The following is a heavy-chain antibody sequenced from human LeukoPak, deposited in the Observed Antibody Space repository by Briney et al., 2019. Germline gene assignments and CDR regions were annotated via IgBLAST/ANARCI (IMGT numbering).Heavy chain of an antibody. D-gene: IGHD4-17*01. Sequence: PSETLSLTCTVSGGSISSYYWSWIRQPPGKGLEGIGDIYYSGSTKYNPSLKSRVTISVDTSKSQFSLKLSSVTAADTAVYYCARDYGDYESYMDVWGKGTTVTVSS. CDR2: IYYSGST. J-gene: IGHJ6*03. CDR3: ARDYGDYESYMDV. CDR1: GGSISSYY. V-gene: IGHV4-59*01.